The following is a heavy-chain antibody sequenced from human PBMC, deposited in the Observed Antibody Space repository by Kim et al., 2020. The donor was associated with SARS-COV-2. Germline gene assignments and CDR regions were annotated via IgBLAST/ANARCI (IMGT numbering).Heavy chain of an antibody. CDR1: GDSVSSNSAA. CDR3: ARVVVAATGPPFPFDI. Sequence: SQTLSLTCAISGDSVSSNSAAWNWIRQSPSRGLEWLGRTYYRSKWYNDYAVSVKSRITINPDTSKNQFSLQLNSVTPEDTAVYYCARVVVAATGPPFPFDIWGQGTMVTVSS. J-gene: IGHJ3*02. D-gene: IGHD2-15*01. CDR2: TYYRSKWYN. V-gene: IGHV6-1*01.